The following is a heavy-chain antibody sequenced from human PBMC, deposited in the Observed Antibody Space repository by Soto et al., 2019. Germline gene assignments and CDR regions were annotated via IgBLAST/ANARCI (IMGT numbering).Heavy chain of an antibody. V-gene: IGHV3-7*01. CDR2: IKQDGSVK. Sequence: EVQLVESGGGLVQPGGSLRLSCVASGFTFRNYWMSWVRQAPGKGLEWVANIKQDGSVKDYVDSVKGRFTISRDNTKNSLFLQMNSLRAEDTAVYYCAPHRDPRWGQGTLVTVSS. CDR1: GFTFRNYW. J-gene: IGHJ4*02. CDR3: APHRDPR.